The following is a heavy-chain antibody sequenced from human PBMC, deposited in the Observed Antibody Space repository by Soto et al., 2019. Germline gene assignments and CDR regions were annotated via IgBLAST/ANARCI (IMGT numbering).Heavy chain of an antibody. Sequence: SETLSLTCTVSGGSISSSSYYWGWIRQPPGKGLEWIGSIYYSGSTYYNPSLKSRVTISVDTSKNQFSLKLSSVTAADTAVYYCARLAYYGSGSRYKGRDYWGQGTLVTVSS. V-gene: IGHV4-39*01. CDR1: GGSISSSSYY. J-gene: IGHJ4*02. CDR2: IYYSGST. D-gene: IGHD3-10*01. CDR3: ARLAYYGSGSRYKGRDY.